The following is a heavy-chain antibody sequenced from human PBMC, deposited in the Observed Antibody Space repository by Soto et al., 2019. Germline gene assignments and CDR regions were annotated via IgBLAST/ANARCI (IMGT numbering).Heavy chain of an antibody. CDR1: GGRFSRHT. CDR3: AVTTGTSITGPPG. CDR2: IIPIFGTT. D-gene: IGHD4-17*01. J-gene: IGHJ4*02. Sequence: QVQLVQSGAEVKKPGSSVKVSCKASGGRFSRHTVSWVRQAPGQGLEWVGGIIPIFGTTNYGNILRGRVTITADPSTGTAYLELSSLRSDDTAVYYCAVTTGTSITGPPGWGQGTLVTVSS. V-gene: IGHV1-69*01.